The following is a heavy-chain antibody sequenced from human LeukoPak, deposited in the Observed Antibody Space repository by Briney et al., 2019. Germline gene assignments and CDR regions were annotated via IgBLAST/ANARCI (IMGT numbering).Heavy chain of an antibody. Sequence: GRSLRLSCAASGFTFDDYAMHWVRQAPGKGLEWVSGISWNSGSIGYADSVKGRFTISRDNAKNSLYLQMNSLRAEDTALYYCAKGNGIRLWYGFDYWGQGTLVTVSS. J-gene: IGHJ4*02. CDR2: ISWNSGSI. V-gene: IGHV3-9*01. CDR3: AKGNGIRLWYGFDY. CDR1: GFTFDDYA. D-gene: IGHD5-18*01.